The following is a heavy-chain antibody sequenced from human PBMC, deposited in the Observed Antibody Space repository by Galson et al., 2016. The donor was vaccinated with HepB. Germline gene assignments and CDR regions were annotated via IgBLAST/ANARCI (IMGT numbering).Heavy chain of an antibody. CDR2: ISHEGSYK. CDR1: GFTFSRYS. D-gene: IGHD4-17*01. J-gene: IGHJ4*02. CDR3: ARDNTVIDGYLDY. Sequence: SLRLSCAASGFTFSRYSMQWVCQAPGKGLEWVAFISHEGSYKASADSVKGRFTISRDNAKHTVILQMTSLRPDDTAVYYCARDNTVIDGYLDYWGQGALVTVSS. V-gene: IGHV3-30*04.